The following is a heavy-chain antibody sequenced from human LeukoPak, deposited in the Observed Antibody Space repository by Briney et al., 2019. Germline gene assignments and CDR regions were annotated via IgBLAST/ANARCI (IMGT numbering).Heavy chain of an antibody. CDR3: ARGADYYDSSGYYRLFDY. CDR1: GFTFSSYS. Sequence: GGSLRLSRAASGFTFSSYSMNWVRQAPGKGLEWVSYISSSSSTIYYADSVKGRFTISRDNAKNSLYLQMNSLRDEDTAVYYCARGADYYDSSGYYRLFDYWGQGTLVTVSS. J-gene: IGHJ4*02. CDR2: ISSSSSTI. D-gene: IGHD3-22*01. V-gene: IGHV3-48*02.